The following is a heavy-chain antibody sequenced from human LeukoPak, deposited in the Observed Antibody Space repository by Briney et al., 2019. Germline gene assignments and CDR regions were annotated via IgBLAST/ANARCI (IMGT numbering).Heavy chain of an antibody. CDR1: GFTFRNYV. J-gene: IGHJ4*02. Sequence: PGGSLRLSCAASGFTFRNYVIHWVRQAPGKGLEWVAVTSSDLNVKLYADSVKGRFTISRDNSKNTLYLQMNSLRAEDTAVYYCAKVARAPVGATSYFDYWGQGTLVTVSS. CDR3: AKVARAPVGATSYFDY. CDR2: TSSDLNVK. V-gene: IGHV3-30*18. D-gene: IGHD1-26*01.